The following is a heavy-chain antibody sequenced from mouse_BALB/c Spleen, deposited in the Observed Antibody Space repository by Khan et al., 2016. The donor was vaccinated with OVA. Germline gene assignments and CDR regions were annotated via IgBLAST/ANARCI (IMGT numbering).Heavy chain of an antibody. CDR3: ARSSYGIFAY. D-gene: IGHD2-10*01. J-gene: IGHJ3*01. CDR2: ISSDGDYT. V-gene: IGHV5-9-3*01. Sequence: EVELVESGGGLVKPGGSLKLSCAASGFTFSTYAMSWVRQTPEKRLEWVATISSDGDYTYYPDNVTGRFTISRDNAKNILYLQMSSLRSEDTAMYDFARSSYGIFAYWGHGTLVIVSA. CDR1: GFTFSTYA.